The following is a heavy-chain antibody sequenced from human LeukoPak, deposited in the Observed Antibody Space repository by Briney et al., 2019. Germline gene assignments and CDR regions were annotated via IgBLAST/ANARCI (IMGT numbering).Heavy chain of an antibody. Sequence: NPSGTLSLTCTVSGGSISSSSYYWSWIRQPPGKGLEWIGEINHSGSTNYNPSLKSRVTISVDTSKNQFSLKLSSATAADTAVYYCARIYYDSSGYYFLDYWGQGTLVTVSS. J-gene: IGHJ4*02. D-gene: IGHD3-22*01. CDR2: INHSGST. CDR1: GGSISSSSYY. V-gene: IGHV4-39*07. CDR3: ARIYYDSSGYYFLDY.